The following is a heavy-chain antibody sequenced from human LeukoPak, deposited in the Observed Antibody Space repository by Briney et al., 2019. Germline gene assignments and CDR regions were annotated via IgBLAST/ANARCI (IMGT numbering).Heavy chain of an antibody. CDR1: GGSISSYY. CDR3: ARLNSNCDSVYYYFMDV. V-gene: IGHV4-4*09. Sequence: SETLSLTCTVSGGSISSYYWSWIRQPPGKGLERIGYICTSGSTNYNPSLKSRLTISVDTSKNQFSLKLSSVTAADTAVYYCARLNSNCDSVYYYFMDVWGKGTTVTVSS. CDR2: ICTSGST. J-gene: IGHJ6*03. D-gene: IGHD4-11*01.